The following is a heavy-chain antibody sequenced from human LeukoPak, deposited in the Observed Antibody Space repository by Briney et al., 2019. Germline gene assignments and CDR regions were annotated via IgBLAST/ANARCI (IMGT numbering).Heavy chain of an antibody. D-gene: IGHD2-2*01. CDR2: ISSSSSYI. Sequence: GGSLRLSCAASGFTFSSYSMNWVRQAPGKGLEWVSSISSSSSYIYYADSVKGRFTISRDNAKNSLYLQMNSLRAEDTAVYYCARWQSLPNPAASNFDYWGQGTLVTVSS. J-gene: IGHJ4*02. CDR1: GFTFSSYS. CDR3: ARWQSLPNPAASNFDY. V-gene: IGHV3-21*01.